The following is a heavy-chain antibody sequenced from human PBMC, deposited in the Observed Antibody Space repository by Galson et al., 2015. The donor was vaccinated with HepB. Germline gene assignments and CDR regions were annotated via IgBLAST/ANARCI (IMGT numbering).Heavy chain of an antibody. V-gene: IGHV4-61*02. D-gene: IGHD6-6*01. CDR2: IYTSGST. Sequence: TLSLTCTVPGGSISSGSYYWSWIRQPAGKGLEWIGRIYTSGSTNYNPSLKRRVTMSVDTAKNQFSLKLSSVTAADTAVDYCARVESIAARPGKDYYYYDMDVWGKGTTVTVSS. CDR1: GGSISSGSYY. CDR3: ARVESIAARPGKDYYYYDMDV. J-gene: IGHJ6*03.